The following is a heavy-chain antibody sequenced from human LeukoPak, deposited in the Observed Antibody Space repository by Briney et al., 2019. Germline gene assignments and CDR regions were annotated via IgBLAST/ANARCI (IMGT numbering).Heavy chain of an antibody. D-gene: IGHD3-10*01. V-gene: IGHV1-18*01. CDR1: GYTFTSYG. CDR2: ISAYNGNT. CDR3: ARHVYGSGSYYNSYFDY. Sequence: GASVKVSCKASGYTFTSYGISWVRQAPGQGLEWMGWISAYNGNTNYAQKLQGRVTMTTDTSTSTAYMELRSLRSDDTAVYYCARHVYGSGSYYNSYFDYWGQGTLVTVSS. J-gene: IGHJ4*02.